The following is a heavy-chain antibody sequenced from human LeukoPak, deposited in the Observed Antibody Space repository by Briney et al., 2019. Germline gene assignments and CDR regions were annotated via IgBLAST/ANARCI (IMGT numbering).Heavy chain of an antibody. CDR2: INPNSGGT. CDR3: ARSLHAEFGGDCYTPFDN. CDR1: GYTFTGYY. V-gene: IGHV1-2*02. D-gene: IGHD2-21*01. Sequence: GASVTVSCTASGYTFTGYYMHWVRQAPGQGLEWMGWINPNSGGTNYAQKFQGRVTMTKDTSISTAYMELSRLRSDDTAVYYSARSLHAEFGGDCYTPFDNWGQKTLVTVSS. J-gene: IGHJ4*02.